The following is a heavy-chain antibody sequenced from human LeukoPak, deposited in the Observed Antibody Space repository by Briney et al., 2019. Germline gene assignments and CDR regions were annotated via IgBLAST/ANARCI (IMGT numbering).Heavy chain of an antibody. CDR1: GGSFSGYY. CDR2: VNHSGST. Sequence: PSETLSLTCAVYGGSFSGYYWSWIRQPPGKGLEWIGEVNHSGSTNYNPSLKSRVTISVDTSKNQFSLKLSSVTAADTAVYYCARGGGPGLVDYWGQGTPVTVSS. J-gene: IGHJ4*02. V-gene: IGHV4-34*01. CDR3: ARGGGPGLVDY. D-gene: IGHD3-10*01.